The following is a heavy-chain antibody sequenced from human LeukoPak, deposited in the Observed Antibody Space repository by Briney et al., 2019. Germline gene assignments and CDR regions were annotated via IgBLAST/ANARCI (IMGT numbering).Heavy chain of an antibody. CDR1: GFTFSSYW. CDR2: IKQDGSEK. D-gene: IGHD6-13*01. J-gene: IGHJ6*03. CDR3: ARPPAAGTYYYYYYYMDV. V-gene: IGHV3-7*01. Sequence: PGGSLRLSCAASGFTFSSYWMSWVRQAPGKGLEWVANIKQDGSEKYYVDSVKGRFTISRDNAKNSLFLQMNSLRAEDTAVYYCARPPAAGTYYYYYYYMDVWGKGTTVTVSS.